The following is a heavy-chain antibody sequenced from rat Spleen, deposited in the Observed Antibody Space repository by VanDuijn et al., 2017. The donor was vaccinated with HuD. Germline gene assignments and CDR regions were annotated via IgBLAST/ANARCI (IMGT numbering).Heavy chain of an antibody. V-gene: IGHV5-22*01. J-gene: IGHJ2*01. Sequence: EVQLVESGGGLVQPGRSLKLSCAASGLTFRNYYMAWVRQAPKKGLEWVASINYEGSSIYYGDSVKGRFTIFRDNAKSTLYLQMNSLRSEDTAAYYCARGPPFDYWGQGVMVTVSS. CDR3: ARGPPFDY. CDR2: INYEGSSI. D-gene: IGHD3-1*01. CDR1: GLTFRNYY.